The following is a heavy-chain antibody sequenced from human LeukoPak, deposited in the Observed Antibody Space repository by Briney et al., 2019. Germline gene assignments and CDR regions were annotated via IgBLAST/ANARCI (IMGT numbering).Heavy chain of an antibody. Sequence: NPSETLSLTCTVSGGSISSYYWSWIRQPPGKGLEWIGYIYYSGSTNYNPSLKSRVTISVDTSKNQFSLKLSSVTAADTAVYYCARYSGSYYQIYYFVYWGQGTLVTVSS. J-gene: IGHJ4*02. CDR2: IYYSGST. D-gene: IGHD1-26*01. CDR3: ARYSGSYYQIYYFVY. CDR1: GGSISSYY. V-gene: IGHV4-59*01.